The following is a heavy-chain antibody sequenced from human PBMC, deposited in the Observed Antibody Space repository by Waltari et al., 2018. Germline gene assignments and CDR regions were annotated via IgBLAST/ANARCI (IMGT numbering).Heavy chain of an antibody. Sequence: QVQLQESGPGLVKPSETLSLTCTVSGGSISSHYWSWIRQPPGKGLEWIGYIYYSGSTNYNPSLKSRVTLSVDTSKNQFSLKLSSVTAADTAVYYCARDRTAHYWGQGTLVTVSS. J-gene: IGHJ4*02. D-gene: IGHD5-18*01. CDR3: ARDRTAHY. V-gene: IGHV4-59*11. CDR1: GGSISSHY. CDR2: IYYSGST.